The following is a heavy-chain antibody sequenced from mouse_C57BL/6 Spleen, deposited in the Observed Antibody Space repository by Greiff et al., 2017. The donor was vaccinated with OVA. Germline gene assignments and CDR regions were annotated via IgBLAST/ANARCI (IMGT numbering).Heavy chain of an antibody. J-gene: IGHJ3*01. D-gene: IGHD2-5*01. Sequence: QVQLQQSGAELARPGASVKLSCKASGYTFTSYGISWVKQRTGQGLEWIGEIYPRSGNTSYNEKFKGKATLTADKSSSTAYMELRSLTSEDSAVYFCARSGSKGAWFAYWGQGTLVTVSA. CDR3: ARSGSKGAWFAY. V-gene: IGHV1-81*01. CDR1: GYTFTSYG. CDR2: IYPRSGNT.